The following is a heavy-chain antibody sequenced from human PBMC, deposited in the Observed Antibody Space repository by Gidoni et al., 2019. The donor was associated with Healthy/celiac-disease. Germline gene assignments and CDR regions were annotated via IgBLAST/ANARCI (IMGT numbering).Heavy chain of an antibody. V-gene: IGHV1-58*01. Sequence: QMQLVQSGPEVKKPGTSVKVSCKASGFTFTSSAVQWVRQARGQRLEWIGWIVVGSGNTNYAQKFQERVTITRDMSTSTAYMELSSLRSEDTAVYYCAADLSSSSSNYYYYGMDVWGQGTTVTVSS. J-gene: IGHJ6*02. CDR1: GFTFTSSA. CDR3: AADLSSSSSNYYYYGMDV. D-gene: IGHD6-6*01. CDR2: IVVGSGNT.